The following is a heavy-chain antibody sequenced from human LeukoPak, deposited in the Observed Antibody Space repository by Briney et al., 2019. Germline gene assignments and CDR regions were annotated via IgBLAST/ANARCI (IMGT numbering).Heavy chain of an antibody. CDR3: ARVVGATRSSDY. J-gene: IGHJ4*02. CDR2: IYYIGGT. V-gene: IGHV4-59*01. CDR1: GGSISSYY. D-gene: IGHD2-15*01. Sequence: PSETLSLTCTVSGGSISSYYWSWIRQPPGKGLEWSVYIYYIGGTDYNPSLNSRITISVDTSKIHQSLRLSAVTAADTDVYNCARVVGATRSSDYWGQGTLVTVSS.